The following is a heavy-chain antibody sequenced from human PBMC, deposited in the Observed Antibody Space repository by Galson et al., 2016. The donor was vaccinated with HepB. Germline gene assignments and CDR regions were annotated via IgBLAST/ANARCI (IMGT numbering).Heavy chain of an antibody. V-gene: IGHV3-23*01. J-gene: IGHJ4*02. Sequence: SLRLSCAASGLTFSGFAMTWVRQAPGKGLEWVSVISDSGERTHYADSVKGRFTISRDNSKRTLYLQLNSLRADDTAVYYCASSGWRPIDYWGQGTLVTVSS. CDR3: ASSGWRPIDY. CDR1: GLTFSGFA. CDR2: ISDSGERT. D-gene: IGHD6-19*01.